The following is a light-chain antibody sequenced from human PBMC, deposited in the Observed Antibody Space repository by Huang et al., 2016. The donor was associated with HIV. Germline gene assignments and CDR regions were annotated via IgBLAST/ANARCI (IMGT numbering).Light chain of an antibody. J-gene: IGKJ4*01. CDR2: AAS. V-gene: IGKV1-39*01. Sequence: DIQLTQSPFSLSASVGDGITITCRASENIVYSLSWFRQRPGRAPEALIYAASRLHAGVPSKFRATGSVTNFTLSIDGLGPEDFATYYCQQSRSLPRTYGGGTKVDI. CDR3: QQSRSLPRT. CDR1: ENIVYS.